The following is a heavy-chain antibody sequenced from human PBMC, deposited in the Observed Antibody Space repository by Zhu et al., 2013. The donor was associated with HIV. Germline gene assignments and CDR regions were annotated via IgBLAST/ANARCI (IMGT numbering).Heavy chain of an antibody. V-gene: IGHV1-18*01. Sequence: QVHLVQSGGEMKKPGASVKVSCKASNYTFNSYGVSWVRQAPGQGLEWMGWISAFNGDTAYAQRFQGRVTMTTDTKRTTVYIEVKNLTSDRHGRLFCARGPNTVGLEAGPSTSWGQGNPGXRVL. CDR2: ISAFNGDT. J-gene: IGHJ5*02. D-gene: IGHD2-2*01. CDR3: ARGPNTVGLEAGPSTS. CDR1: NYTFNSYG.